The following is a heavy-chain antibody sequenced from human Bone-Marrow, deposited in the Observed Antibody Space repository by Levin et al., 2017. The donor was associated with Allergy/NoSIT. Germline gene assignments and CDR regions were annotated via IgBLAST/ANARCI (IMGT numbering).Heavy chain of an antibody. V-gene: IGHV4-59*01. CDR3: ARDPRYCGVGICYTFLDS. D-gene: IGHD2-21*01. CDR1: GGSLGSFF. J-gene: IGHJ4*02. Sequence: MTSETLSLTCTVSGGSLGSFFWNWVRQPPGKGLEWIGQIHDSGTTKYNPSLKSRVVTSVDTSKNQFSLHLSSVTAADTAVYYCARDPRYCGVGICYTFLDSWGPGTLVIVS. CDR2: IHDSGTT.